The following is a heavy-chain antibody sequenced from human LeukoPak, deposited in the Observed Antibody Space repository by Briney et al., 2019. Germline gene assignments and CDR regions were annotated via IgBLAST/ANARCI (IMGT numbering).Heavy chain of an antibody. J-gene: IGHJ6*02. CDR2: INHSGSS. CDR1: GGSFSGYY. V-gene: IGHV4-34*01. Sequence: SETLSLTCAVYGGSFSGYYWSWIRQPPGKGLEWIGEINHSGSSNYNPSLKSRVTISVDTSKNQFSLKLSSVTAADTAVYYCARGLRRSQRDYYYYYGMDVWGQGTTVTVSS. CDR3: ARGLRRSQRDYYYYYGMDV. D-gene: IGHD3-10*01.